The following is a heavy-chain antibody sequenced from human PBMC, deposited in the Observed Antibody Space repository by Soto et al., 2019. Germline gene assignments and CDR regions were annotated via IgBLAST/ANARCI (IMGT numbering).Heavy chain of an antibody. Sequence: RSLTCAVSGGSISSGGYYWSWIRQHPGKGLEWIGYIYYSGSTYYNPSLKSRVTISVDTSKNQFSLKLSSVTAADTAVYYCARDTEGRMGDYDYWGQGTLVTVS. V-gene: IGHV4-31*11. CDR1: GGSISSGGYY. J-gene: IGHJ4*02. D-gene: IGHD4-17*01. CDR2: IYYSGST. CDR3: ARDTEGRMGDYDY.